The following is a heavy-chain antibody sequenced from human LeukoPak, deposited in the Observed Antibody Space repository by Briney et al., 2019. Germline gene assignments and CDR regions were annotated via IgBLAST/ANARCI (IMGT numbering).Heavy chain of an antibody. CDR2: ITSSSTTI. J-gene: IGHJ6*04. CDR3: AELGITMIGGV. D-gene: IGHD3-10*02. Sequence: GGSLRLSCAASGFTFSSYSMNWVRQAPGRGLEWVSYITSSSTTIYYADSVKGRFTISSDNAKNSLYLQMNSLRAEDTAVYYCAELGITMIGGVWGKGTTVTISS. V-gene: IGHV3-48*01. CDR1: GFTFSSYS.